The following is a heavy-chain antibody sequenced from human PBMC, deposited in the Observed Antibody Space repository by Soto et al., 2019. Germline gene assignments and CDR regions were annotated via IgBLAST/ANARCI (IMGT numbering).Heavy chain of an antibody. J-gene: IGHJ3*02. V-gene: IGHV1-18*01. D-gene: IGHD3-22*01. CDR2: ISAYNGNT. CDR1: GYIFTTYG. CDR3: ARLAPADYYDSSGYLLDAFAI. Sequence: ASVKACKASGYIFTTYGISWVRQAPGQGLEWMGWISAYNGNTNYAQKLQGRVTMTTDTSTSTAYMELRRLRSDDTAVYYCARLAPADYYDSSGYLLDAFAIWGQGTMVTVSS.